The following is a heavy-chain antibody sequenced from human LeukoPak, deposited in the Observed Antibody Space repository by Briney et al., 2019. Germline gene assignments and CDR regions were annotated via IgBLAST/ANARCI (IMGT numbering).Heavy chain of an antibody. CDR2: MNPNSGNT. Sequence: GASVKVSCKASGYTFTSYDINWVRQATGQGLEGMGWMNPNSGNTGYAQKFQGRVTMTRNTSISTAYMELSSLRSEDTAVYYCARVSTYYDFWSAPRPLYYFDYWGQGTLVTVSS. J-gene: IGHJ4*02. V-gene: IGHV1-8*01. CDR3: ARVSTYYDFWSAPRPLYYFDY. D-gene: IGHD3-3*01. CDR1: GYTFTSYD.